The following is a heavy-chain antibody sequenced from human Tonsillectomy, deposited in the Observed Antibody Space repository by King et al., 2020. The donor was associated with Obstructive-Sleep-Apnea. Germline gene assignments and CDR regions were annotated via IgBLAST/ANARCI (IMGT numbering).Heavy chain of an antibody. Sequence: VQLVQSGGGVVQPGRSLRLSCAASGFTFSNYAMHWVRQAPGKGLEWVAVISYDGSNKNYADSVKGRFTISRDNSKNTLYLQMNSLRAEDTAVYYCARDPKEWEVQYWGQGTLVTVSS. J-gene: IGHJ4*02. CDR2: ISYDGSNK. V-gene: IGHV3-30*04. CDR1: GFTFSNYA. CDR3: ARDPKEWEVQY. D-gene: IGHD1-26*01.